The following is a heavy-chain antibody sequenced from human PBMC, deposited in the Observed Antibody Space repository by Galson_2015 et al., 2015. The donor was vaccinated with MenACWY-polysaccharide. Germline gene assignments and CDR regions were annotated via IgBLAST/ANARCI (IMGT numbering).Heavy chain of an antibody. D-gene: IGHD4/OR15-4a*01. CDR2: IYSGASDI. CDR3: ARFLGGTLTMTRHYDAFDI. V-gene: IGHV5-51*01. J-gene: IGHJ3*02. CDR1: GYSFTDYW. Sequence: QSGAEVKKPGESLKISCMASGYSFTDYWIGWVRQMPGKGLEWMGIIYSGASDIRYSPSFQGQVSFSADKSTGTAYLQWSSLKAPDTAMYYCARFLGGTLTMTRHYDAFDIWGQGTMVTVSS.